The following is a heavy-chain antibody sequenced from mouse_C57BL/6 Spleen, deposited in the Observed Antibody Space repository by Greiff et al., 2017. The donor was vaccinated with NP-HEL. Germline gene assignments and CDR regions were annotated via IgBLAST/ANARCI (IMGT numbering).Heavy chain of an antibody. Sequence: VQLVESGTVLARPGASVKLSCKASGYTFTSYWMHWVKQRPGRGLEWIGRIDPNSGGTKYNEKFKSKATLTVDKPSSTAYMQLSSLTSEDSAVYYCARYYYGSSYWFAYWGQGTLGTVSA. CDR1: GYTFTSYW. CDR2: IDPNSGGT. V-gene: IGHV1-72*01. CDR3: ARYYYGSSYWFAY. J-gene: IGHJ3*01. D-gene: IGHD1-1*01.